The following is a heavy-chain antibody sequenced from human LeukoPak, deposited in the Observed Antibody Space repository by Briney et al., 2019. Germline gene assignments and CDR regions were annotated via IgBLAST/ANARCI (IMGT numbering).Heavy chain of an antibody. CDR2: ISGSGGGIT. CDR1: GLTFSSFA. V-gene: IGHV3-23*01. D-gene: IGHD3-16*01. Sequence: GGSLRLSCAASGLTFSSFAMSWVRQAPGKGLERVSAISGSGGGITFYADSVRGRFTISRDNSKNTLYLQMDSLRGGDTAVYYCARKDDPGSYAYFDYWGQGTVVTVSS. J-gene: IGHJ4*02. CDR3: ARKDDPGSYAYFDY.